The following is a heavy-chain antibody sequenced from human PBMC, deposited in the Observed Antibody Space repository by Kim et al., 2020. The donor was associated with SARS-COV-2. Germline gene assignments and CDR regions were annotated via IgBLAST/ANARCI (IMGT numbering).Heavy chain of an antibody. V-gene: IGHV4-34*01. Sequence: SETLSLTCAVYGGSFSGYYWSWIRQPPGKGLEWIGEINHSGRTNYNPSLQSRVTISVDTSKNQFSLQLTSVTAAGTAVYYCARRLSNTSGSGRHYCDLWGPGTLVTVSS. J-gene: IGHJ4*02. CDR2: INHSGRT. CDR3: ARRLSNTSGSGRHYCDL. D-gene: IGHD3-10*01. CDR1: GGSFSGYY.